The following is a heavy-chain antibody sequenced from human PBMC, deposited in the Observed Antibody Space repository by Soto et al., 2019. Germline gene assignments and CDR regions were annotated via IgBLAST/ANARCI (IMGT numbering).Heavy chain of an antibody. J-gene: IGHJ4*02. CDR1: GGPISSSGDY. D-gene: IGHD6-19*01. V-gene: IGHV4-39*01. CDR2: TSYSGST. Sequence: SETLSLTCTVTGGPISSSGDYWGWVRQPPGKGLEWIGTTSYSGSTYYNPSLRSRVTISVDTSKKQFSLKLISVTAADTAVYYCARGLSSSSYLDYWGQGTLVTVSS. CDR3: ARGLSSSSYLDY.